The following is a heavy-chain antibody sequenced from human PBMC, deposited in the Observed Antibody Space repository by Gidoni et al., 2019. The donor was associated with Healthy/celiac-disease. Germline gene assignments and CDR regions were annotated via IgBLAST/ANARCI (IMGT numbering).Heavy chain of an antibody. CDR1: GYTFISYY. CDR2: INPSGVYT. V-gene: IGHV1-46*03. J-gene: IGHJ4*02. CDR3: VRGPGY. Sequence: QVQLVQSGAEVKKPGASVKVSCKASGYTFISYYRHWVRQAPGQGLKWMGIINPSGVYTSFAQKFQGRVTMTRDTSTSTVYMELGSLRSEDTAVYYCVRGPGYWGQGTLVTVSS.